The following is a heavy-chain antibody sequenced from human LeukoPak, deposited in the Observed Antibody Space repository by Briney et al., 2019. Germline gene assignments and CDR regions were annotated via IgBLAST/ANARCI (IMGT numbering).Heavy chain of an antibody. CDR3: ARGSGSYNFDY. V-gene: IGHV4-59*08. CDR2: IYYSGST. Sequence: SETLSLTCTVSGGSISSYYWSWIRKPPGKGLEWIGYIYYSGSTNYNPSLKSRVTISVDTSKNQFSLKLSSVTAADTAVYYCARGSGSYNFDYWGQGTLVTVSS. J-gene: IGHJ4*02. D-gene: IGHD1-26*01. CDR1: GGSISSYY.